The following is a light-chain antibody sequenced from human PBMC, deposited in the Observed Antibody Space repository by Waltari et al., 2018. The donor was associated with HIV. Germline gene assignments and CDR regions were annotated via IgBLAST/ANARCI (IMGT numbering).Light chain of an antibody. CDR1: KLGNKY. Sequence: SYELTQPPSVSVSPGQTASITCSGYKLGNKYACWYQQKPGQSPVLVIYQDNQRPSGIPERFSSSNSGNTATLTVSGTQAMDEADYYCQAWDSSTDVVFGGGTKLTVL. CDR2: QDN. CDR3: QAWDSSTDVV. J-gene: IGLJ2*01. V-gene: IGLV3-1*01.